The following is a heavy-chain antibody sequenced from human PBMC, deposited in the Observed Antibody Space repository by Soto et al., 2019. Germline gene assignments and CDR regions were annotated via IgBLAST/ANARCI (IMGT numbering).Heavy chain of an antibody. CDR2: ISWNSGSI. V-gene: IGHV3-9*01. CDR1: GFTFDDYA. J-gene: IGHJ6*03. D-gene: IGHD5-12*01. Sequence: EVQLVESGGGLVQPGRSLRLSCAASGFTFDDYAMHWVRQAPGKGLEWVSGISWNSGSIGYADSVKGRFTISRDNAKHSLYLQMNSLRAEDKALYYCAKDRGYDWDYYYYMDVWGKGTTVTVSS. CDR3: AKDRGYDWDYYYYMDV.